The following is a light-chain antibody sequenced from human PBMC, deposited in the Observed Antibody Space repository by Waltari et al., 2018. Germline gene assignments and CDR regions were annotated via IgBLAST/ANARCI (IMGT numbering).Light chain of an antibody. V-gene: IGLV2-11*01. J-gene: IGLJ1*01. CDR1: SSDVGGYNY. CDR3: CSYAGSYTYV. CDR2: DVS. Sequence: QSALTQPRSVSGSPGQSVTISCTGTSSDVGGYNYVSWYQQHPGKAPKLMIYDVSKRPSGVPDRFSGSKSGNPASLTISGLQAGDEADYYCCSYAGSYTYVFGTGTKVTVL.